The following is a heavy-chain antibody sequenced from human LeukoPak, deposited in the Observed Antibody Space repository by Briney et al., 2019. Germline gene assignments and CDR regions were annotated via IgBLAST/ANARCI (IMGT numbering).Heavy chain of an antibody. D-gene: IGHD3-16*02. CDR2: IYYSGST. J-gene: IGHJ4*02. V-gene: IGHV4-39*07. Sequence: SETLSLTCTVSGGSISSSSYYWGWIRQPPGKGLEWIGSIYYSGSTYYNPSLKSRVTISVDTSKNQFSLKLSSVTAADTAVYYCARALYVWGSYRYTGGGVDYWGQGTLVTVSS. CDR3: ARALYVWGSYRYTGGGVDY. CDR1: GGSISSSSYY.